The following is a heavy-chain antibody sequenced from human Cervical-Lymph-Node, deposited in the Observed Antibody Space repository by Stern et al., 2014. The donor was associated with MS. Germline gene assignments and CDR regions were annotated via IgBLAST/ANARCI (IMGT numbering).Heavy chain of an antibody. J-gene: IGHJ4*01. CDR3: ASSGSYARYYFDL. V-gene: IGHV4-31*03. D-gene: IGHD1-26*01. Sequence: VQLVESGPRVVTPSQTLSLSCTVSGGSVNDGGHYWTWIRQHPGKGLAWVGYISYSGSTIYSPSLKSRVTISLDTSKNHFSLNMTSVTAADTAMYFCASSGSYARYYFDLWGQGTLVTVSS. CDR2: ISYSGST. CDR1: GGSVNDGGHY.